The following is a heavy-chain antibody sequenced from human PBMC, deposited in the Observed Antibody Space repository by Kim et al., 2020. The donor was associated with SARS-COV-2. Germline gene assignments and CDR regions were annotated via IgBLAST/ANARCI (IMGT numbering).Heavy chain of an antibody. CDR3: ARTYYYDSSGYYYPRLDP. J-gene: IGHJ5*02. D-gene: IGHD3-22*01. V-gene: IGHV3-48*03. CDR1: GFTFSSYE. Sequence: GGSLRLSCAASGFTFSSYEMNWVRQAPGKGLEWVSYISSSGSTIYYADSVKGRFTISRDNAKNSLYLQMNSLRAEDTAVYYCARTYYYDSSGYYYPRLDPWGQGTLVTVSS. CDR2: ISSSGSTI.